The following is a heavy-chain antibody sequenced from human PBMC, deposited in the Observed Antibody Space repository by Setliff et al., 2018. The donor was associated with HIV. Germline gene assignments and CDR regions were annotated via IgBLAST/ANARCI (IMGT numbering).Heavy chain of an antibody. CDR3: AKPLTQWGVSPYHYAVDV. J-gene: IGHJ6*02. CDR2: IGGSTGST. Sequence: ETLSLTCTVTGGSISSGGFYCMTWVRQAPGKGLEWVSAIGGSTGSTYYADSVKGRFTISTDNSKNTLYLQMNSLRAEDTAVYYCAKPLTQWGVSPYHYAVDVWGQGTTVTVSS. CDR1: GGSISSGGFYC. D-gene: IGHD1-26*01. V-gene: IGHV3-23*01.